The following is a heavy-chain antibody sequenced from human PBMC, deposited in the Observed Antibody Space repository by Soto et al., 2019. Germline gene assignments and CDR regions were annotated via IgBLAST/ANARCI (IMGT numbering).Heavy chain of an antibody. CDR3: ARGGNTALAYYFYGMDV. D-gene: IGHD5-18*01. J-gene: IGHJ6*02. V-gene: IGHV1-69*13. CDR2: IIPIFPTP. Sequence: SVKVSCKASGGTFGNSAISWVRQAPGQGLEWMGGIIPIFPTPDYAQKFQGRVTITADESTSTAYMELTSLRSADTAMYYCARGGNTALAYYFYGMDVWGQGTTVTVSS. CDR1: GGTFGNSA.